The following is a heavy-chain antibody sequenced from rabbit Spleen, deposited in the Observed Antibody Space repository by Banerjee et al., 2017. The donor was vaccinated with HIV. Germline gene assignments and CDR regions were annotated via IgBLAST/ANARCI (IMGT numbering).Heavy chain of an antibody. CDR3: ARTDVSANDYVL. Sequence: QEQLEASGGDLVKPEGSLTLTCTASGFSFSSKLYMCWVRQPPGKGLEWIGCIYGGTSGTTYYATWAKGRFTVSKTSSTTVTLQATSLTVADTATYFCARTDVSANDYVLWGPGTLVTVS. J-gene: IGHJ4*01. D-gene: IGHD6-1*01. CDR2: IYGGTSGTT. CDR1: GFSFSSKLY. V-gene: IGHV1S45*01.